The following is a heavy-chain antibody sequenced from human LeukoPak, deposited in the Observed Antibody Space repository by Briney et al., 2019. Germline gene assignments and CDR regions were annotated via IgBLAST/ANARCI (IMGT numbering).Heavy chain of an antibody. CDR2: INIDGSNT. CDR3: ARDRDVIVTAIHYDAFDI. D-gene: IGHD2-21*02. Sequence: GGSLRLSCAASGFTFSSSWMHWVRQAPGKGLVWVSRINIDGSNTIYADSVKRRFTISRDNAKNTLYLQMNSLRHEDTAVYYCARDRDVIVTAIHYDAFDIWGQGTMVTVSS. J-gene: IGHJ3*02. V-gene: IGHV3-74*01. CDR1: GFTFSSSW.